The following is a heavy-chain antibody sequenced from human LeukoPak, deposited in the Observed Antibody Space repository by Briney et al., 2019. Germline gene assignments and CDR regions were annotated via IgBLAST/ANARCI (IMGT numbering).Heavy chain of an antibody. V-gene: IGHV3-21*01. CDR3: ASKVPSSGSYYFHYFDY. CDR2: ISSSSSYI. CDR1: GFTFSSYA. J-gene: IGHJ4*02. D-gene: IGHD1-26*01. Sequence: GGSLRLSCAASGFTFSSYAMNWVRQAPGKGLEWVSSISSSSSYIYYADSVKGRFTISRDSAKNSLYLQMNSLRAEDTAVYYCASKVPSSGSYYFHYFDYWGQGTLVTVSS.